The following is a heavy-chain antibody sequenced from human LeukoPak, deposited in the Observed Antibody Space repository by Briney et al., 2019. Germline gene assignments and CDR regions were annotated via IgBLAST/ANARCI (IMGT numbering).Heavy chain of an antibody. CDR3: AKRSRYCSSTSCPGGFDP. D-gene: IGHD2-2*01. Sequence: GGSLRLACAASGFTFSSYAMGWVRQAPGKGLEWVSAISGSGGSTYYADSVKGRFTISRDNSKNTLYLQMNSLRAEDTAVYYCAKRSRYCSSTSCPGGFDPWGQGTLVTVSS. CDR1: GFTFSSYA. CDR2: ISGSGGST. V-gene: IGHV3-23*01. J-gene: IGHJ5*02.